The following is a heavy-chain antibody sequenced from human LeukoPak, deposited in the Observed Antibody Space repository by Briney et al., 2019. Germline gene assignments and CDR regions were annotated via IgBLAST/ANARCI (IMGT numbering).Heavy chain of an antibody. CDR1: GYTFTGYY. CDR2: INPNSGGT. J-gene: IGHJ6*03. V-gene: IGHV1-2*02. D-gene: IGHD6-6*01. CDR3: ACYSSSSSYYYYYMDV. Sequence: ASVKVSCKASGYTFTGYYMHWVRQAPGQGLEWMGWINPNSGGTNYAQKFQGRVTMTRDTSISTAYMELSGLRSDDTAMYYCACYSSSSSYYYYYMDVWGKGTTVTVSS.